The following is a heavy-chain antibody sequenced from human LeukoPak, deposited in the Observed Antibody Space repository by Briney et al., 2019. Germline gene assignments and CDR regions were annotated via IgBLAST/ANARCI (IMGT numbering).Heavy chain of an antibody. V-gene: IGHV3-48*01. D-gene: IGHD4-17*01. CDR3: ARERDGDYVGY. CDR2: ISSSSTI. J-gene: IGHJ4*02. CDR1: GFTFSSYS. Sequence: GGSLRLSCAASGFTFSSYSMNWVRQAPGKGLEWVSYISSSSTIYYADSVKGRFTISRDNDKNSLYLQMNSLRAEDTAVYYCARERDGDYVGYWGQGTLVTVSS.